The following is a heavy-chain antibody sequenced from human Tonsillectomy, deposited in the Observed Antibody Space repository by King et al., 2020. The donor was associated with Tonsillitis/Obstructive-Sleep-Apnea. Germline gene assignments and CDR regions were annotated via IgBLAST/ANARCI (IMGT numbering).Heavy chain of an antibody. CDR1: GFTFTSYN. D-gene: IGHD3-3*01. V-gene: IGHV3-21*01. CDR2: ISSGSTHI. CDR3: ARVXGXXESFFYYYMDX. J-gene: IGHJ6*03. Sequence: VQLVESGGGLVKPGGSLRLSCAASGFTFTSYNMNWVRQAPGKGLEWVASISSGSTHIYYADSVKGRFTISRDNAKKSLYLQMNSLRAEDTAVYYCARVXGXXESFFYYYMDXXGKGTPVTVSS.